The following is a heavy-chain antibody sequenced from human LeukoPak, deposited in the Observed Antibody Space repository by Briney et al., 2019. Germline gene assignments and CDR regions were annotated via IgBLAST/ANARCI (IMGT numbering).Heavy chain of an antibody. Sequence: GASVKVSCKASGYTFTDYYIHWVRQAPGQGLEWMGWINPNSGGTNYAQKFQGRVTMTRDTSISTAYMELSRLRSDDTAVYYCARPTTNYYGSGSYSYWGQGTLVTVSS. CDR3: ARPTTNYYGSGSYSY. J-gene: IGHJ4*02. CDR2: INPNSGGT. D-gene: IGHD3-10*01. V-gene: IGHV1-2*02. CDR1: GYTFTDYY.